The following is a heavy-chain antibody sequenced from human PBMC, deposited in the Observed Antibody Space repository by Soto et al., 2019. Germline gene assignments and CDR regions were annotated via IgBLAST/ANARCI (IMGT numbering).Heavy chain of an antibody. J-gene: IGHJ5*02. D-gene: IGHD6-19*01. CDR3: ARWNVGGWYLGNWFDP. CDR1: GGSFSGYY. Sequence: SETLSLTCAVYGGSFSGYYWTWIRQPPGKGLEWIGEINHSGVSNYNPSLKSRVTFSVDTSKNQFSLKLSSVTAADTAVYYCARWNVGGWYLGNWFDPWGQGTLVTVSS. CDR2: INHSGVS. V-gene: IGHV4-34*01.